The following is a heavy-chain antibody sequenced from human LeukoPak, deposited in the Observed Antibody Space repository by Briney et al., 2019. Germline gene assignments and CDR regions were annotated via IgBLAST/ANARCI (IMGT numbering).Heavy chain of an antibody. D-gene: IGHD1-7*01. V-gene: IGHV3-73*01. CDR3: AKDRRITGTTAY. CDR2: IRSKANSYAT. J-gene: IGHJ4*02. CDR1: GFTFSGSA. Sequence: GGSLRLSCAASGFTFSGSAMHWVRQASGKGLEWVGRIRSKANSYATAYAASVKGRFTISRDDSKNTAYLQMNSLKTEDTAVYYCAKDRRITGTTAYWGQGTLVTVSS.